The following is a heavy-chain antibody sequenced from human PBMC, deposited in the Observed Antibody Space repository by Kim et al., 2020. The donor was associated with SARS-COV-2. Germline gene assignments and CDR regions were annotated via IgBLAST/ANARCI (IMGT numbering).Heavy chain of an antibody. CDR3: ARHLPDSTGQYILGN. CDR1: RGSISGFY. V-gene: IGHV4-59*08. CDR2: ISFDGTT. D-gene: IGHD5-12*01. J-gene: IGHJ4*02. Sequence: SETLSLTCSVSRGSISGFYWSWIRQTPGKRLEWIALISFDGTTTYNPPLESRVTMSVDMSKKEISLKLRSATAADTATYYCARHLPDSTGQYILGNWGQGALVTVSS.